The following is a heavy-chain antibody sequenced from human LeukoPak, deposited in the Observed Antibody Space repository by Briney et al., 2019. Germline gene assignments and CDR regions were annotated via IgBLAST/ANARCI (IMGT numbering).Heavy chain of an antibody. CDR3: ARDRDTTLVTLWFDP. Sequence: PSEILSLTCTVSGGSISSYYWSWIRQPPGKGLEWIGSIYYNGNTYYNPSLKSRVTISIDTSKNQFSLKLSSVTAADTAVYYCARDRDTTLVTLWFDPWGQGTLVTVSS. CDR1: GGSISSYY. D-gene: IGHD4-23*01. J-gene: IGHJ5*02. V-gene: IGHV4-39*07. CDR2: IYYNGNT.